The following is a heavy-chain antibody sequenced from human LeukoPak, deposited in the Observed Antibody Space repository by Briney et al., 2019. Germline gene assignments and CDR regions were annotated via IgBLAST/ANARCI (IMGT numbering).Heavy chain of an antibody. D-gene: IGHD5-12*01. CDR1: GFTFSNYA. Sequence: TGGSLRLSCAASGFTFSNYAMRWVRQAPGKGLEWVSLISWDGGSTYYADSVKGRFAISRDNSRNSLYLQMNSLRTEDTALYYCAKPLDRGYSGYDPAYFDYWGQGTLVTVSS. V-gene: IGHV3-43*01. CDR2: ISWDGGST. J-gene: IGHJ4*02. CDR3: AKPLDRGYSGYDPAYFDY.